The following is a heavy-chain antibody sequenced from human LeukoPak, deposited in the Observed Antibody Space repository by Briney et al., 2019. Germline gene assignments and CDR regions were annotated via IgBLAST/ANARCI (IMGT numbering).Heavy chain of an antibody. CDR3: ARDETVAGMKAIDY. V-gene: IGHV1-69*04. J-gene: IGHJ4*02. Sequence: GSSVRVSCKASGGTFSSYAISWVRQAPGQGLEWMGRIIPILGIANYAQKFQGRVTITADKSTSTAYMELSSLRSEDTAVYYCARDETVAGMKAIDYWGQGTLVTVSS. D-gene: IGHD6-19*01. CDR2: IIPILGIA. CDR1: GGTFSSYA.